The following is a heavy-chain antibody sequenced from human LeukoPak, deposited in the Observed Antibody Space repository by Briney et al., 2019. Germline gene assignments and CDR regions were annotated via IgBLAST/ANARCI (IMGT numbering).Heavy chain of an antibody. CDR3: AKGEQQLVRVYFDY. V-gene: IGHV3-23*01. J-gene: IGHJ4*02. CDR2: ISGSGGST. CDR1: GFIFSSYA. Sequence: GGSLRLSCAASGFIFSSYAMSWVRQGPGKGLEWVSAISGSGGSTYYADSVKGRFTISRDNSKNTLYLQMNSLRAEDTAVYYCAKGEQQLVRVYFDYWGQGTLVTVSS. D-gene: IGHD6-13*01.